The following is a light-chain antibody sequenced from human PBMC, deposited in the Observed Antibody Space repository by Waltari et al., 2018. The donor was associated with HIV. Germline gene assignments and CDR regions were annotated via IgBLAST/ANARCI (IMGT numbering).Light chain of an antibody. CDR3: QVWDNSNDVVV. V-gene: IGLV3-21*02. J-gene: IGLJ2*01. CDR1: NIGSKS. Sequence: SYVLTQPPSVSVAPGQTARITCGGNNIGSKSVHWYQQKPGQAPVMVVYDDTDRPSGISERFSGSNSGNTATLTISRVEAGDEADYYCQVWDNSNDVVVFGGGTKLTVL. CDR2: DDT.